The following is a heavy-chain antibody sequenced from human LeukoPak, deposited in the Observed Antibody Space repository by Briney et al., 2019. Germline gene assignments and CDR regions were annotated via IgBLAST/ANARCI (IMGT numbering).Heavy chain of an antibody. J-gene: IGHJ4*02. D-gene: IGHD4-17*01. CDR1: GFTFSSYE. V-gene: IGHV3-48*03. Sequence: GGSLRLSCAASGFTFSSYEMNWVRQAPGKGLEWVSYISSSGSTIYYADSLKGRLTISRDNAKNSLYLQMNSLRAEDTAVYYCARVKSRGDYVFDYWGQGTLVTVSS. CDR3: ARVKSRGDYVFDY. CDR2: ISSSGSTI.